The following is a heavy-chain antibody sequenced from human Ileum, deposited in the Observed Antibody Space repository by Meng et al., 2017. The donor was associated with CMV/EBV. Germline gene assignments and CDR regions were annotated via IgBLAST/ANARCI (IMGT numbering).Heavy chain of an antibody. CDR1: GDSITTGNSY. V-gene: IGHV4-30-4*01. J-gene: IGHJ4*02. CDR3: ARGRVAQDY. CDR2: IYNSGKT. Sequence: GQRQESGPEPVQPSKPLSLLCCVSGDSITTGNSYWSWIRQAPGKDMEWIGYIYNSGKTDCNPSLKSRVTISIDTSKNQFSLKLTSVTAADTAVYYCARGRVAQDYWGQGTLVTVSS.